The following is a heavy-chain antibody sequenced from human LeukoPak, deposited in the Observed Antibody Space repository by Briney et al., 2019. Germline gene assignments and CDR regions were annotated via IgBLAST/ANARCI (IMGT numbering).Heavy chain of an antibody. D-gene: IGHD6-19*01. V-gene: IGHV4-39*01. CDR3: ARPRIAVAGLFDY. CDR1: GGSISSSSYY. J-gene: IGHJ4*02. CDR2: IYYSGST. Sequence: PSETLSLTCTASGGSISSSSYYWGWIRQPPGEGLEWIGSIYYSGSTYYNPSLKSRVTISVDTSKNQFSLKLSSVTAADTAVYYCARPRIAVAGLFDYWGQGTLVTVSS.